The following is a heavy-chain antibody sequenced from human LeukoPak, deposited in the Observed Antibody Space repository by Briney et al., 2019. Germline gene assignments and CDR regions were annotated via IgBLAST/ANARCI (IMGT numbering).Heavy chain of an antibody. V-gene: IGHV4-38-2*02. J-gene: IGHJ4*02. D-gene: IGHD3-3*02. CDR2: IYHSGST. Sequence: SETLSLTCTVSGYSISSGYYWGWIRQPPGKGLEWIGSIYHSGSTYYNPSLKSRVTISVDTSKNQFSLKLSSVTAADTAVYYCARGRIFGVVIGSMDYWGQGTLVTVSS. CDR3: ARGRIFGVVIGSMDY. CDR1: GYSISSGYY.